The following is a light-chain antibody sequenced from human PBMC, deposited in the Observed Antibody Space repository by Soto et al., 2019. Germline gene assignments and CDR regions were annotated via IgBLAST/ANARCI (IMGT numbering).Light chain of an antibody. Sequence: DIQMTQSPSSLSASVGDRVTLTCRASQSISTYLNWYQQKPGKAPKLLIYAASSLQGGVPSRFSGSGSGTDFTLTISSLQPEDFATYYCEQSYSIPNTFGQGTNLEI. CDR1: QSISTY. CDR3: EQSYSIPNT. J-gene: IGKJ2*01. CDR2: AAS. V-gene: IGKV1-39*01.